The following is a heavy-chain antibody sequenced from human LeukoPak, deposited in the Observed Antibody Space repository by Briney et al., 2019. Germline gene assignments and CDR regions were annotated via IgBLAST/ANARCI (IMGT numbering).Heavy chain of an antibody. CDR2: INPNSGGT. CDR3: ARKSRDGYNLFDY. D-gene: IGHD5-24*01. J-gene: IGHJ4*02. V-gene: IGHV1-2*02. Sequence: ASVKVSCKASGYTFTSYDINWVRQAPGQGLEWMGWINPNSGGTNYAQKFQGRVTMTRDTSISTAYMELSRLRSDDTAVYYCARKSRDGYNLFDYWGQGTLVTVSS. CDR1: GYTFTSYD.